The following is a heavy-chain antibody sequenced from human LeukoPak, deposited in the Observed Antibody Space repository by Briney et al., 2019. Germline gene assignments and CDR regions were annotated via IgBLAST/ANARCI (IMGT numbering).Heavy chain of an antibody. J-gene: IGHJ4*02. D-gene: IGHD3-10*01. CDR1: GSTFSDYA. CDR3: AKDFLHSGGNYYRGIFDY. V-gene: IGHV3-23*01. CDR2: ISGSGGRI. Sequence: GGSLRLSCAASGSTFSDYAMTWVRQAPGKGLEWVSAISGSGGRIFYADSVKGRFTISRDNSKNTLYLQMSSLRAEDTAVYYCAKDFLHSGGNYYRGIFDYWGQGTLVTVSS.